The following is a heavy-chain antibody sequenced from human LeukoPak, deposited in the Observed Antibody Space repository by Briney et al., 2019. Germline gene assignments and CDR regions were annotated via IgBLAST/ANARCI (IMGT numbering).Heavy chain of an antibody. V-gene: IGHV4-59*13. CDR1: GGSISSYY. CDR3: AREYSGYDEWVNWFDP. J-gene: IGHJ5*02. Sequence: SETLSLTCTVSGGSISSYYWSWIRQPPGKGLEWIGYIYYSGSTNYNPSLKSRVTISVDTSKNQFSLKLSSVTAADTAVYYCAREYSGYDEWVNWFDPWGQGTLVTVSS. CDR2: IYYSGST. D-gene: IGHD5-12*01.